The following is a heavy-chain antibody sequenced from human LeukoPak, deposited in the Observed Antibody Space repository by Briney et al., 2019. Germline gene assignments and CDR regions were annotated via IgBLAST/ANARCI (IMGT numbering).Heavy chain of an antibody. J-gene: IGHJ5*02. V-gene: IGHV4-38-2*02. Sequence: SETLSLTCTVSGYSISSGYYWGWIRQPPGKGLEWIGSIYHSGSTYYNPSLKSRVTIPVDTSKNQFSLKLSSVTAADTAVYYCARLSITMVQGVGSNWFDPWGQGTLVTVSS. CDR1: GYSISSGYY. CDR2: IYHSGST. D-gene: IGHD3-10*01. CDR3: ARLSITMVQGVGSNWFDP.